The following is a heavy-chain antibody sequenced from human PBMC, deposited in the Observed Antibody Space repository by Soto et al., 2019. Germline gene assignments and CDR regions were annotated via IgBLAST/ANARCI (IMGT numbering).Heavy chain of an antibody. CDR1: GFTFSSYG. CDR2: IKSKTDGGTT. V-gene: IGHV3-15*07. J-gene: IGHJ4*02. CDR3: TTANWGPSFDY. D-gene: IGHD7-27*01. Sequence: PGGSLRLSCAASGFTFSSYGMHWVRQAPGKGLEWVGRIKSKTDGGTTDYAAPVKGRFTISRDDSKNTLYLQMNSLKTEDTAVYYCTTANWGPSFDYWGQGTLVTVSS.